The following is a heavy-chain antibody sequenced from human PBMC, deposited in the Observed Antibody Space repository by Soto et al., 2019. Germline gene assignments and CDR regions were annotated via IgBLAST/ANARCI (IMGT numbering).Heavy chain of an antibody. Sequence: GGSLRLSCAASGFTFSSYGMHWVRQAPGKGLEWVAVISYDGSNKYYADSVKGRFTIPRDNSKNTLYLQMNSLRAEDTAVYYCAKDRGSGWPFDYWGQGTLVTVSS. J-gene: IGHJ4*01. CDR3: AKDRGSGWPFDY. CDR1: GFTFSSYG. D-gene: IGHD6-19*01. V-gene: IGHV3-30*18. CDR2: ISYDGSNK.